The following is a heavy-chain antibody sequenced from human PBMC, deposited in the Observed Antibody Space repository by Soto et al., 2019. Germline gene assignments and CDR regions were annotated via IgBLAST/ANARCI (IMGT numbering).Heavy chain of an antibody. CDR1: GYSFTSYW. D-gene: IGHD3-22*01. V-gene: IGHV5-51*01. J-gene: IGHJ6*02. Sequence: GEALKISCKGSGYSFTSYWIGCVRQMPGKGLEWMGIIYPGDSDTRYSPSFQGQVTISADKSISTAYLQWSSLKASDTAMYYCCVTITMIGYYYGMDVWGQGTTVTVSS. CDR3: CVTITMIGYYYGMDV. CDR2: IYPGDSDT.